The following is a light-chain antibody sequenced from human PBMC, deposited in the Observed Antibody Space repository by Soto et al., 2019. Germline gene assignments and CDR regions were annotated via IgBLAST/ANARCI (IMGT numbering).Light chain of an antibody. Sequence: QSALTQPASVSGYPGQSITISCTGTSSDVGAYNYDSWYQQYPGEAPKVIIYDVSHRPAGVSNRFSGSKSGNTASLTISGLQTQDEADYYCSSYTSATTYVFGTGTKATVL. J-gene: IGLJ1*01. CDR2: DVS. V-gene: IGLV2-14*01. CDR1: SSDVGAYNY. CDR3: SSYTSATTYV.